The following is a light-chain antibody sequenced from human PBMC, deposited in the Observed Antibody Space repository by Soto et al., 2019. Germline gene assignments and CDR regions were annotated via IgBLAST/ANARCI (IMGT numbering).Light chain of an antibody. V-gene: IGLV4-69*01. CDR3: QTGGTGIQV. CDR1: SGHSDYA. CDR2: LNSDGSH. Sequence: QLVLTQSPSASASLGASVKLTCTLSSGHSDYAIAWHQQQPEKGPRYLMKLNSDGSHSKGDGIPDRFSGSSSGAERYLTISSLQSEDEAEYYCQTGGTGIQVFGGGTKLTVL. J-gene: IGLJ3*02.